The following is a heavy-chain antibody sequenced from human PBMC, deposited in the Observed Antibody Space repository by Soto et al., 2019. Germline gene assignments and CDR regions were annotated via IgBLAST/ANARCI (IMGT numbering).Heavy chain of an antibody. CDR2: VAGSGFTS. V-gene: IGHV3-23*01. CDR1: GLTFNSYA. J-gene: IGHJ3*01. CDR3: AKALGLYCGGDCFDAFDV. Sequence: EVQLLESGGGLVQPGGSLRLSCAASGLTFNSYAMTWVRQAPGRGLEWVSGVAGSGFTSYHADSVKGRFTISRDNSKNTLYLQMNSLRAEDTAVYDCAKALGLYCGGDCFDAFDVWGQGAMVSVSS. D-gene: IGHD2-21*02.